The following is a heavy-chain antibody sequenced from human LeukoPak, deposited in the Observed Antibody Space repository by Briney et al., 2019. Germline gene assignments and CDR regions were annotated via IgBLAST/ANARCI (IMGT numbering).Heavy chain of an antibody. V-gene: IGHV1-18*01. J-gene: IGHJ4*02. Sequence: ASVKVSCKASGYTFTSYGISWVRQAPGQGLEWMGWISNYNGDTKYAQRFQGRLTLTTDTSSGTAYKELGSLRSDDTAVFYCAIHYSSGHFTYYLDFWGQGTLVTVSS. D-gene: IGHD3-22*01. CDR1: GYTFTSYG. CDR3: AIHYSSGHFTYYLDF. CDR2: ISNYNGDT.